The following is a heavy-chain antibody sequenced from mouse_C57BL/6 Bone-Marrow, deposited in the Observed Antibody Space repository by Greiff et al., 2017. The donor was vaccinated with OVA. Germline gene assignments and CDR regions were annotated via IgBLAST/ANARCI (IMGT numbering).Heavy chain of an antibody. CDR3: ASYDYYAMDY. CDR1: GYTFTDYY. Sequence: EVKLQQSGPELVKPGASVKISCKASGYTFTDYYMNWVKQSHGKSLEWIGDINPNNGGTSYNQKFKGKATLTVDKSSSTAYMELRSLTSEDSAVYYCASYDYYAMDYWGQGTSVTVSS. CDR2: INPNNGGT. D-gene: IGHD6-5*01. J-gene: IGHJ4*01. V-gene: IGHV1-26*01.